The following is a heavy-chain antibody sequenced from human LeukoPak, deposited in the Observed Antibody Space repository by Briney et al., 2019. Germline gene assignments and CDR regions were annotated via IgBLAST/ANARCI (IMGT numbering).Heavy chain of an antibody. CDR3: ARARSVVTAFDY. CDR1: GGSFSGYY. Sequence: SETLSLTCAVYGGSFSGYYWSWIRQPPGKGLEWIGEINHSGSTNYNPSLKSRVTISVDTSKNQFSLKLSSVTAADTAVYYCARARSVVTAFDYWAREPWSPSPQ. CDR2: INHSGST. J-gene: IGHJ4*02. D-gene: IGHD2-21*02. V-gene: IGHV4-34*01.